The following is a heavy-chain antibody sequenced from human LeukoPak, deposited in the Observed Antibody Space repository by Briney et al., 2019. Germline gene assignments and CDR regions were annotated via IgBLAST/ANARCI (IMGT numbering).Heavy chain of an antibody. V-gene: IGHV3-21*01. J-gene: IGHJ4*02. CDR1: GFTFSTYA. Sequence: GGSLRLSCAASGFTFSTYAMNWVRQAPGKGLEWVSSISGSSDYIYYADSVKGRFTISRDNAKNSLYLQMNSLRAEDTAVYYCARYYGSGSPPFDYWGQGALVTVSS. CDR3: ARYYGSGSPPFDY. D-gene: IGHD3-10*01. CDR2: ISGSSDYI.